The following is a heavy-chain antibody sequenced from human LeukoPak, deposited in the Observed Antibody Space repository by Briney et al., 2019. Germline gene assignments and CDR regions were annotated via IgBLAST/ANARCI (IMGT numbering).Heavy chain of an antibody. J-gene: IGHJ4*02. CDR3: ARQLGGGWYYDY. CDR2: IYYSGST. D-gene: IGHD6-19*01. V-gene: IGHV4-59*08. Sequence: KSSETLSLTCTVSGGSISSYYWSWIRQPPGKGLEWIGYIYYSGSTNYNPSLKSRVTISVDTSKNQFSLKLSSVTAADTAVYYCARQLGGGWYYDYWGQGTLVTVSS. CDR1: GGSISSYY.